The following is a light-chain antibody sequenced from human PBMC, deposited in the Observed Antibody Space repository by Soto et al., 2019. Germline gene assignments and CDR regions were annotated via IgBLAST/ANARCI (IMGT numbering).Light chain of an antibody. CDR2: EVT. CDR3: CSHSSSITWM. CDR1: SSDVGGYNF. Sequence: QAASVSGSPGQSITISCTGTSSDVGGYNFVSWYQQHPGKAPKLIIHEVTNRPSGVSGRFSGSKSGNTAFLTISGLQAEDEAVYYCCSHSSSITWMFGGGTKLTVL. J-gene: IGLJ3*02. V-gene: IGLV2-14*03.